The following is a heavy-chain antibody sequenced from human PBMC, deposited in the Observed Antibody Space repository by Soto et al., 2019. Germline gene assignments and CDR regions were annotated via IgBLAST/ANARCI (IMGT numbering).Heavy chain of an antibody. CDR2: INAGNGNT. Sequence: QVQLVQSGAEVKKPGASVKVSCKASGYTFISYAMHWVRQXPGQRLEWMGWINAGNGNTKYSQKFQGRVTITRDTXXXXXXXXXXXXXXXXXXXXXXXXXXXXXXXXXXXXLDVWGQGTMVSVSS. CDR3: XXXXXXXXXXXXXXLDV. V-gene: IGHV1-3*01. J-gene: IGHJ6*02. CDR1: GYTFISYA.